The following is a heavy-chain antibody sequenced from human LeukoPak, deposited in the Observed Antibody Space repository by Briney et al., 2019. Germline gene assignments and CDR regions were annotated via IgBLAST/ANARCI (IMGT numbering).Heavy chain of an antibody. V-gene: IGHV3-48*01. D-gene: IGHD3-10*01. CDR3: ARDAYGSGSYLHYFDY. CDR1: GFTFSSYS. CDR2: ISSSNSTV. J-gene: IGHJ4*02. Sequence: PGGSLRLSCAASGFTFSSYSMNWVRQAPGKGLEWVSYISSSNSTVEYADYVKGRFTISRDNAKNSLYLQMNSLRAEDTAVYYCARDAYGSGSYLHYFDYWGQGTLVTVSS.